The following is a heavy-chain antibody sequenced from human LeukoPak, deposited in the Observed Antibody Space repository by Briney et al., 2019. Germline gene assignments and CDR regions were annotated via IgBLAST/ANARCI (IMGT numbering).Heavy chain of an antibody. D-gene: IGHD4-17*01. CDR1: GGSFSGYY. CDR3: ASSGDYRFDY. Sequence: SETLSLTCAVYGGSFSGYYWSWIRQPPGKGLEWIGEINHSGSTNYNPSLKSRATISVDTSKNQFSLKLSSVTAADTAVYYCASSGDYRFDYWGQGTLVTVSS. V-gene: IGHV4-34*01. CDR2: INHSGST. J-gene: IGHJ4*02.